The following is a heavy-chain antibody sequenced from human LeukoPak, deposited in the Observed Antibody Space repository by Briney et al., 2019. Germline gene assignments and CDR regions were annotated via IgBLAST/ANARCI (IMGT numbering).Heavy chain of an antibody. CDR3: ARLDRNSSRSPSY. D-gene: IGHD3-10*01. Sequence: PSETLCLSCAVSGGSISSSSYYWGCIRPPPGKGREWIGSIYYSGRTYNNPSFKSRVTISVDTSKNHFSLKLSSVTAADTAVYYCARLDRNSSRSPSYWGQGTLVTVSS. CDR2: IYYSGRT. V-gene: IGHV4-39*02. CDR1: GGSISSSSYY. J-gene: IGHJ4*02.